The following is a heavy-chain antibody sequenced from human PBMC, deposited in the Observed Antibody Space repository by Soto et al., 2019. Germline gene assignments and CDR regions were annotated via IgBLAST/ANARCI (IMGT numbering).Heavy chain of an antibody. D-gene: IGHD2-2*01. CDR3: ARASLRYCSSTRCYSGLGY. CDR2: INAGNGNT. CDR1: GYTFTSYA. Sequence: QVQLVQSGAEVKKPGASVKVSCKASGYTFTSYAMHWVRQAPGQRLEWMGWINAGNGNTKYSQKFQGRVTITRDTSASTAYMELSSLRSEDTAVYYCARASLRYCSSTRCYSGLGYWGQGTLVTVSS. V-gene: IGHV1-3*01. J-gene: IGHJ4*02.